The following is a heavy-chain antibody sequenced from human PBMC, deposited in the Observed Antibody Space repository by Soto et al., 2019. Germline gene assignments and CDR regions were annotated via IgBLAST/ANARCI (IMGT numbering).Heavy chain of an antibody. CDR3: VKFRGQAYSYYHMDV. J-gene: IGHJ6*03. CDR1: GFNFGTYA. CDR2: SAGSGSSR. Sequence: EVQLLESGGGLVQPGGSLRLACAASGFNFGTYAMGWVRQAPGRGLKWVSSAGSGSSRYYADSVRGRFTVSRDTSKSTLYLEMSSLRAEHTALYYCVKFRGQAYSYYHMDVWGKGTTVTVSS. V-gene: IGHV3-23*01.